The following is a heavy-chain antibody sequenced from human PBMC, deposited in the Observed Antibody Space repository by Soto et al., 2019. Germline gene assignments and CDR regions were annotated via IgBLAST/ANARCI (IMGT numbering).Heavy chain of an antibody. V-gene: IGHV1-69*12. CDR2: IIPIFGTA. Sequence: QVQLVQSGAEVKKPGSSVKVSCKASGGTFSSYAISWVRQAPGQGLEWMGGIIPIFGTANYAQKFQGRVKITADESTSTAYMELSSLRSEDTAVYYCARGLGYCSGGSCRYYYYGMDVWGQGTTVTVSS. J-gene: IGHJ6*02. CDR1: GGTFSSYA. D-gene: IGHD2-15*01. CDR3: ARGLGYCSGGSCRYYYYGMDV.